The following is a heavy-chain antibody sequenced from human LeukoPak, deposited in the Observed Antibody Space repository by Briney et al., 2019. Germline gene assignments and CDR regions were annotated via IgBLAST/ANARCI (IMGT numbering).Heavy chain of an antibody. Sequence: GGSLRLSCSASGFIFSPYAMHWVRQAPGKGLEYVSSISSEGKTTYYADSVKGRFTISRDNSKNTLYLQMNSLRAEDTAVYYCAKAPASYWYFDLWGRGTLVTVSS. CDR3: AKAPASYWYFDL. J-gene: IGHJ2*01. CDR2: ISSEGKTT. V-gene: IGHV3-64*04. CDR1: GFIFSPYA.